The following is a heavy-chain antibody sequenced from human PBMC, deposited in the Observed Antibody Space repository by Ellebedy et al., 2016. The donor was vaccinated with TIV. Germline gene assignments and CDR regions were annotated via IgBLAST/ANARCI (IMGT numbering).Heavy chain of an antibody. CDR3: ARDYYGSGSSYTYYYYGMDV. D-gene: IGHD3-10*01. Sequence: GESLKISCEVSGFTFSGYYMHWVRQAPGKGMMWVARINTDGSSVSYADSVEGRFTISRDNAKNSLYLQMNSLRAEDTAVYFCARDYYGSGSSYTYYYYGMDVWGRGTTVTVSS. J-gene: IGHJ6*02. V-gene: IGHV3-74*01. CDR2: INTDGSSV. CDR1: GFTFSGYY.